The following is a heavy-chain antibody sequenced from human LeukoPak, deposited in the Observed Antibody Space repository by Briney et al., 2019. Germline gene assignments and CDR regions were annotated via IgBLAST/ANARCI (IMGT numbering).Heavy chain of an antibody. CDR1: GYSFTSYW. D-gene: IGHD2-2*01. V-gene: IGHV5-51*01. CDR2: IYPDDSDT. Sequence: GESLKISCKGSGYSFTSYWIGWVRKMPGKGLEWMGIIYPDDSDTRYSPSFQGQVTISADKSISTAYLQWSSLKASDTAMYYCATPYPREYCSSTTCYFNYWGQGTLVTVSS. J-gene: IGHJ4*02. CDR3: ATPYPREYCSSTTCYFNY.